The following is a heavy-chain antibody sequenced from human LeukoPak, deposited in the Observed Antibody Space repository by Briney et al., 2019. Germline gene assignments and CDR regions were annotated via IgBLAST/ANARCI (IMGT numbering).Heavy chain of an antibody. CDR1: GSPFSVYS. D-gene: IGHD6-13*01. CDR3: AKSPYRIAAAGTRAFDI. V-gene: IGHV3-21*01. CDR2: IGTSGTYI. Sequence: GGSLRLSCSASGSPFSVYSLNWVRQAPGKGLEWVSSIGTSGTYIYYADSVKGRFTISRDNSKNTLYLQMNSLRAEDTAVYYCAKSPYRIAAAGTRAFDIWGQGTMVTVSS. J-gene: IGHJ3*02.